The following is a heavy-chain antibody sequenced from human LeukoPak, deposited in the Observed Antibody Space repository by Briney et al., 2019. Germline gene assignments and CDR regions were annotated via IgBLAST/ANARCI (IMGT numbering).Heavy chain of an antibody. CDR2: ISAYNGNT. J-gene: IGHJ6*03. CDR3: ARGTEDTAMVTNYYYYMDV. D-gene: IGHD5-18*01. Sequence: GASVKVSCKASGYTFTSYGISWVRQAPGQGLEWMGWISAYNGNTNYAQKLQGRVTMTTDTSTSTAYMELRSLRSDDMAVYYCARGTEDTAMVTNYYYYMDVWGKGTTVTVSS. V-gene: IGHV1-18*03. CDR1: GYTFTSYG.